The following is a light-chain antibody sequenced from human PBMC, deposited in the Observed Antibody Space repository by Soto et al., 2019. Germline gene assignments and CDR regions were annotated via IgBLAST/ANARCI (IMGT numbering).Light chain of an antibody. J-gene: IGLJ1*01. CDR3: CSYAGSHTWV. Sequence: QSAPTQPRSVSGSPGLSVTISCTGTSSDVDSYNRVSWYQQPPGTAPKLMIYEVTNRPSGVPDRFSGSKSGNTASLTISGLQAEDEADYYCCSYAGSHTWVFGTGTKLTV. CDR2: EVT. CDR1: SSDVDSYNR. V-gene: IGLV2-18*02.